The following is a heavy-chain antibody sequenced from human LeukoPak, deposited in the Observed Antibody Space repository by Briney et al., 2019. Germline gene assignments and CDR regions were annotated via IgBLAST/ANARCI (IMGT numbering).Heavy chain of an antibody. CDR3: ARGRYYYGSGSSSNYYYYMDV. CDR1: GYTFTSYD. Sequence: ASVKVSCKASGYTFTSYDINWVRQATGQGLEWMGWMNPNSGNTGYAQKFQGRVTITRNTSIITAYMELSSLRSEDTAVYYCARGRYYYGSGSSSNYYYYMDVWGKGTTVTISS. CDR2: MNPNSGNT. V-gene: IGHV1-8*01. J-gene: IGHJ6*03. D-gene: IGHD3-10*01.